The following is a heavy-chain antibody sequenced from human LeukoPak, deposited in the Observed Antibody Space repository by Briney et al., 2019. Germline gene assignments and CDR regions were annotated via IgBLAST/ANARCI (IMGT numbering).Heavy chain of an antibody. CDR3: AKSLDYGGNRARLDF. J-gene: IGHJ4*02. CDR1: GFTFNTYG. D-gene: IGHD4-23*01. V-gene: IGHV3-23*01. Sequence: PGGSLRLSCAASGFTFNTYGMNWVRQAPGKGLEWISAVCGSGSTTYYARSVKGRFTVSRDNSKNTLYLQMNSLRVDDTAVYYCAKSLDYGGNRARLDFWGQGTLVTVSS. CDR2: VCGSGSTT.